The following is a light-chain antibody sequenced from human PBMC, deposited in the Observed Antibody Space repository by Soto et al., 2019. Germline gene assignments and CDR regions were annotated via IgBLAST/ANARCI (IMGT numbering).Light chain of an antibody. J-gene: IGKJ1*01. Sequence: EVVLTQSQGTLSLSPAERATLSCRASQSVTSRLAWYQQKPGQSPRLLIFGASSRATGIPDRFSGSGSGTDFTLTISRLEPEDFAIYYCQQYGNSPWTFGQGTKVEIK. CDR1: QSVTSR. V-gene: IGKV3-20*01. CDR3: QQYGNSPWT. CDR2: GAS.